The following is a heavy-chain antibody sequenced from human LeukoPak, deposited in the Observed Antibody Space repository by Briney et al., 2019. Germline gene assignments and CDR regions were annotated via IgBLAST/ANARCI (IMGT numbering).Heavy chain of an antibody. CDR3: ARQLGHWFDP. CDR2: IYYTGGI. D-gene: IGHD3-16*01. V-gene: IGHV4-59*13. CDR1: GGSISGYQ. Sequence: SETLSLTCTVSGGSISGYQWSWIRQPPGKGLEWIGKIYYTGGINYNPSLKSRVTMSVDTSKNQFYLKLSSVTAADAAIYYCARQLGHWFDPWGQGALVTVSS. J-gene: IGHJ5*02.